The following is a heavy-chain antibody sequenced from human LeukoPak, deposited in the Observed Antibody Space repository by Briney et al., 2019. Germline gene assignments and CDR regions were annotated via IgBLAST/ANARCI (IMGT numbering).Heavy chain of an antibody. V-gene: IGHV4-34*01. Sequence: SETLSLTRAVYGGSFSGYYWSWIRQPPGKGLEWIGEINHSGSTNYNPSLKSRVTISVDTSKNQFSLKLSSVTAADTAVYYCARVNLYYDFWSGHSNWFDPWGQGTLVTVSS. J-gene: IGHJ5*02. CDR2: INHSGST. D-gene: IGHD3-3*01. CDR1: GGSFSGYY. CDR3: ARVNLYYDFWSGHSNWFDP.